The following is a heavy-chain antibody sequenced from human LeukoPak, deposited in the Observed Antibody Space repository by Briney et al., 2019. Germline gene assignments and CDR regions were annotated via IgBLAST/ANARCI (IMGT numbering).Heavy chain of an antibody. D-gene: IGHD5-18*01. J-gene: IGHJ4*02. CDR2: IIPIFGTA. CDR1: GYTFTGYY. V-gene: IGHV1-69*05. Sequence: ASVKVSCKASGYTFTGYYMHWVRQAPGQGLEWMGGIIPIFGTANYAQKFQGRVTITTDESTSTAYMELSSLRSEDTAVYYCARAGIQLWPGGVDYWGQGTLVTVSP. CDR3: ARAGIQLWPGGVDY.